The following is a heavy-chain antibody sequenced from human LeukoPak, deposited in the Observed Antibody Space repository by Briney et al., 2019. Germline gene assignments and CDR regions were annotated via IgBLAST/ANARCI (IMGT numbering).Heavy chain of an antibody. J-gene: IGHJ4*02. CDR3: ARAGVMVRGVRKDYFDY. Sequence: GGSLRLSCAASGFTFSSYEMNWVRQAPGKGLEWVSYISSSGSTIYYADSVKGRFTISRDNAKNSLYLQMNSLRAEDTAVYYCARAGVMVRGVRKDYFDYWGQGTLVTVSS. D-gene: IGHD3-10*01. V-gene: IGHV3-48*03. CDR2: ISSSGSTI. CDR1: GFTFSSYE.